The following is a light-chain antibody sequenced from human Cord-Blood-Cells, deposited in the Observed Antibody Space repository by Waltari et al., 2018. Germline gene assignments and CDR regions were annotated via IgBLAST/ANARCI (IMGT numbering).Light chain of an antibody. J-gene: IGKJ2*01. CDR1: QSISSY. Sequence: DIQMTQSPSSLSASVGVRVTITCRASQSISSYLNWDQQKPGKAPKLLIYAASSLQSGVPSMFSGSGSGTDFTRTISSLQPEDFATYYCQQSYSTPYTFGQGTKLEIK. CDR2: AAS. CDR3: QQSYSTPYT. V-gene: IGKV1-39*01.